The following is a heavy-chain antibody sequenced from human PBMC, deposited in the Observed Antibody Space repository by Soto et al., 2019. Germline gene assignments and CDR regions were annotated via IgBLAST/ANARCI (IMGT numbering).Heavy chain of an antibody. V-gene: IGHV3-23*01. CDR1: VFTFSSYA. D-gene: IGHD4-17*01. Sequence: PWGSLRLSCSASVFTFSSYAMSWFRQAPGKGLEWVSAISGSGGSTYYADSVKGRFTISRDNSKNTLYLQMNSLRAEDTAVYYCAKGGRLRPFDYWGQGTLVTVSS. CDR2: ISGSGGST. J-gene: IGHJ4*02. CDR3: AKGGRLRPFDY.